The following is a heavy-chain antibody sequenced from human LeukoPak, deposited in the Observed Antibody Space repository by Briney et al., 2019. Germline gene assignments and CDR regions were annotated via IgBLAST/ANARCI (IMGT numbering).Heavy chain of an antibody. D-gene: IGHD2-21*01. Sequence: PGGSLRLSCAASGFTFSSYAMSWVRQAPGKGLEWVSAISGSGDSTYYADSVKGRFTISRDNSKNTLYLQMNSLRAEDTAVYYCAKAPVTTCRGAYCYPFDYWGQGTLVTVSS. CDR2: ISGSGDST. CDR3: AKAPVTTCRGAYCYPFDY. CDR1: GFTFSSYA. J-gene: IGHJ4*02. V-gene: IGHV3-23*01.